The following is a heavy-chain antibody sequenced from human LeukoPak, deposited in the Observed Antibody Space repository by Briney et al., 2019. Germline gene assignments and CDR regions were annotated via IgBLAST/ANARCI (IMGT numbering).Heavy chain of an antibody. J-gene: IGHJ4*02. CDR2: IKQDGSEK. V-gene: IGHV3-7*01. CDR3: ARDSGGSCSITICPPSGD. CDR1: GFTFSNHW. Sequence: GGSLRLSCGVSGFTFSNHWMSWVRQAPGKGLEWVANIKQDGSEKNYVDSVKGRFTISRDNAKNSVYLQMNSVRAEDTAVYYCARDSGGSCSITICPPSGDWGQGTLVTVSS. D-gene: IGHD2-2*01.